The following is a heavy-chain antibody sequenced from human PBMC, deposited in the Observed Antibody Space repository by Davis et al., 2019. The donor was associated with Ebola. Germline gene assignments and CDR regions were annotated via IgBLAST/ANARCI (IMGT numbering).Heavy chain of an antibody. D-gene: IGHD3-10*01. V-gene: IGHV1-8*01. J-gene: IGHJ2*01. CDR3: ARRVNKQYWYFDL. CDR1: GYTFINHD. CDR2: MNSDSGNS. Sequence: ASVKVSCKASGYTFINHDINWVRLATGQGLEWMAWMNSDSGNSGTIQKFQGRISLTRDTSISTAYMELTSLTSEDTAVYYCARRVNKQYWYFDLWGRGTLVT.